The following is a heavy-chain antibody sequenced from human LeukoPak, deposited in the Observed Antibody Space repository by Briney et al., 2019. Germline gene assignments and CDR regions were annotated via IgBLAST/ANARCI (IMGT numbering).Heavy chain of an antibody. J-gene: IGHJ6*02. D-gene: IGHD6-13*01. CDR2: INHSGST. CDR1: GGSFSGYY. Sequence: SETLSLTCAVYGGSFSGYYWSWIRQPPGKGLEWIGEINHSGSTNYNPSLKSRVTISVDTSKNQFSLKLSSVTAADTAVYYCARGVQGSSWSYYYYYYGMDVWGQGTTVTVSS. CDR3: ARGVQGSSWSYYYYYYGMDV. V-gene: IGHV4-34*01.